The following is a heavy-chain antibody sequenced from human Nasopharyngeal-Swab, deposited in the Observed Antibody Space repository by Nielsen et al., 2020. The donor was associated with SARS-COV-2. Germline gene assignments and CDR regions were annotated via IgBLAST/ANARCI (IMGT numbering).Heavy chain of an antibody. J-gene: IGHJ6*02. CDR3: AREPAARPPAPDYYYYYGMDV. V-gene: IGHV3-48*02. CDR2: ISSSSSTI. D-gene: IGHD6-6*01. Sequence: GESLKISCAASGFTFSSSSMNWVRQAPGKGLEWVSYISSSSSTIYYADSVKGRFTITRDNAKNSLYLQMNSLRDEDTAVYYCAREPAARPPAPDYYYYYGMDVWGQGTTVTVSS. CDR1: GFTFSSSS.